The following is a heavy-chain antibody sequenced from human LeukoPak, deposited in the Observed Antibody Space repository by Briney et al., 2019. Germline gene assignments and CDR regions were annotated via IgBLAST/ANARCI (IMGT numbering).Heavy chain of an antibody. CDR1: GGSIGSYY. CDR2: IYTSGST. V-gene: IGHV4-4*07. Sequence: SETLSLTCTVSGGSIGSYYWSWIRQPAGKGLEWIGRIYTSGSTNYNPSLTMSVDTSKNQFSLKLSSVTAADTAVYYCARIQGVDTAMVTGYFDYWGQGTLVTVSS. D-gene: IGHD5-18*01. J-gene: IGHJ4*02. CDR3: ARIQGVDTAMVTGYFDY.